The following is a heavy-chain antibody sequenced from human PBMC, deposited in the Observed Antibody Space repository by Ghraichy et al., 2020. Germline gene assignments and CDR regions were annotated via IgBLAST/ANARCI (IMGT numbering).Heavy chain of an antibody. CDR1: GDSLSSDY. Sequence: SETLSLTCTVSGDSLSSDYWSWIRQPPGKGLECIGYTYYTGSTHYNPSLKSRITISVDRSKNQISLRLRSVTAADTGVYYCARGVSVKYYGMDVWGQGTRSPSP. J-gene: IGHJ6*02. V-gene: IGHV4-59*01. CDR2: TYYTGST. CDR3: ARGVSVKYYGMDV. D-gene: IGHD3-16*01.